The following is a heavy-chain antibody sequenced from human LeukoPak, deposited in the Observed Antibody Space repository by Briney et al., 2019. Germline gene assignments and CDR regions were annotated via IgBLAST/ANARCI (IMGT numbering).Heavy chain of an antibody. CDR2: IIPLFKTA. D-gene: IGHD4-17*01. CDR3: ARADYDDYGNWALEAFDY. V-gene: IGHV1-69*01. J-gene: IGHJ4*02. CDR1: RGSLSSYG. Sequence: GASVKVSCKASRGSLSSYGFSWVRQAPGQGLDWMGGIIPLFKTAKYAQKFQNRVTITADESPSTVYMELSSLRSEDTAVYYCARADYDDYGNWALEAFDYWGQGTLVTVSS.